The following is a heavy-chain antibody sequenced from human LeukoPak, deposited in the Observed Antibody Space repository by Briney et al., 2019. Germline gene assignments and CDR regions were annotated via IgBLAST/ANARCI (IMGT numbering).Heavy chain of an antibody. CDR3: ATGLWLPEDY. CDR1: GYTLTELS. V-gene: IGHV1-24*01. CDR2: FDPEDGET. J-gene: IGHJ4*02. Sequence: AASVNVSCKVSGYTLTELSMHWVRQAPGKGLEWMGGFDPEDGETIYAQKFQGRVTMTGDTSTDTAYMELSSLRSEDTAVYYCATGLWLPEDYWGQGTLVTVSS. D-gene: IGHD2-21*01.